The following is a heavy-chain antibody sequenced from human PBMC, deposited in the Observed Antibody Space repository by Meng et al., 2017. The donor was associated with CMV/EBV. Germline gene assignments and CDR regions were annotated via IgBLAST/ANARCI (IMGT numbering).Heavy chain of an antibody. J-gene: IGHJ4*02. D-gene: IGHD3-22*01. V-gene: IGHV4-34*01. Sequence: GSLRLSCAVYGGSFSGYYWSWIRQPPGKGLGWIGEINHSGSTNYNPSLKSRVTISVDTSKNQFSLKLSSVTAADTAVYYCARGPSYYYDRGYYFDYWGQGTLVTVSS. CDR1: GGSFSGYY. CDR2: INHSGST. CDR3: ARGPSYYYDRGYYFDY.